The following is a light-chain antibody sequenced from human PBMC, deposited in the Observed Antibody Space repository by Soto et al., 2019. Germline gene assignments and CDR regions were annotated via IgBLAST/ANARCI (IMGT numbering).Light chain of an antibody. J-gene: IGLJ1*01. V-gene: IGLV2-14*01. CDR1: ISDVGDYDY. CDR3: SSYTSSSTLV. CDR2: EVS. Sequence: QSALTQPASLSGSPGQSITISCTGTISDVGDYDYVSWYQQHPGKAPKLMIYEVSNRPSGVSNRFSGSKSGNTASLTIAGLQTEDEADYYCSSYTSSSTLVFGTGTKVTVL.